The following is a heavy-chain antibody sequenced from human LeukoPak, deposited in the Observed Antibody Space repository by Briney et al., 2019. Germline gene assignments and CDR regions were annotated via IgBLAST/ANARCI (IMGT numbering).Heavy chain of an antibody. CDR3: AREVSGTTYIDY. Sequence: GRSLRLSCAASGFTFSSYWMHWVRQAPGKGLVWVSRIKSDGSSTNYADSVKGRFTISRDNAKSTLYLQMNSLRAEDMAMYYCAREVSGTTYIDYWGQGTLVTVSS. V-gene: IGHV3-74*01. CDR1: GFTFSSYW. J-gene: IGHJ4*02. D-gene: IGHD1-26*01. CDR2: IKSDGSST.